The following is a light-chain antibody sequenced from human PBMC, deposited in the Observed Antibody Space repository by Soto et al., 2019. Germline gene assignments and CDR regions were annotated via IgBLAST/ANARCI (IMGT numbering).Light chain of an antibody. CDR2: DAS. Sequence: EIVMTQSPVTLSRSPGDTVTLSCRASHDVTRRLAWYQVKHGQAPRLLIYDASTRATGLPARFSGTGSGTEFTLTISSLQSEDFALYYCQHYTNCPLTFGGGTKVEI. V-gene: IGKV3-15*01. CDR3: QHYTNCPLT. J-gene: IGKJ4*01. CDR1: HDVTRR.